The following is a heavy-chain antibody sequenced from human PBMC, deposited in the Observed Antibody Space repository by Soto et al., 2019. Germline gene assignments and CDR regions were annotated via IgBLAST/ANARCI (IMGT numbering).Heavy chain of an antibody. CDR2: ISSSGRTI. V-gene: IGHV3-11*01. D-gene: IGHD6-6*01. J-gene: IGHJ4*02. Sequence: PAGSLRLSCAASGFTFSDYYMSWIRQAPGKGLEWVSHISSSGRTIYYADSVKGRFTISRDNAKNSLYLQMNSLRAEDTAVYYCARIYSRSSNLDYWGQGTLVTVSS. CDR3: ARIYSRSSNLDY. CDR1: GFTFSDYY.